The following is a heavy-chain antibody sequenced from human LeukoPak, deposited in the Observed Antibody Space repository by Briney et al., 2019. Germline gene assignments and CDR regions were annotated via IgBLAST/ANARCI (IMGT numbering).Heavy chain of an antibody. Sequence: ASVKVSCKASGGTFSSYAISWVRQAPGQGLEWMGGIIPIFGTANYAQKFQGRVTITADESTGTAYMELSSLRSEDTAVYYCALPPLEKQWYYYGMDVWGQGTTVTVSS. J-gene: IGHJ6*02. D-gene: IGHD6-19*01. CDR3: ALPPLEKQWYYYGMDV. CDR2: IIPIFGTA. V-gene: IGHV1-69*13. CDR1: GGTFSSYA.